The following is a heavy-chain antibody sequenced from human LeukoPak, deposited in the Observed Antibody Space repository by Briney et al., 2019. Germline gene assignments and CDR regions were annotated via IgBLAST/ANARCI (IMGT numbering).Heavy chain of an antibody. J-gene: IGHJ4*02. CDR2: ISSSGSTI. D-gene: IGHD4-17*01. Sequence: GGSLRLSCAASGFTFSDYYMSWIRQAPGKGLEWVSYISSSGSTIYYADSVKGRFTISSDNAKHSLYLQMNSLRAEDTAVYYCVTYSYDYGDYAFDYWGQGTLVTVSS. CDR1: GFTFSDYY. V-gene: IGHV3-11*01. CDR3: VTYSYDYGDYAFDY.